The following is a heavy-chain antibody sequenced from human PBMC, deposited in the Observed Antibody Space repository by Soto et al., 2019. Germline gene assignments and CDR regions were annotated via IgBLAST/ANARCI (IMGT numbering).Heavy chain of an antibody. Sequence: PXESLRLPCVVSGFTFSTYSINGVRQAPGKGLEWVSSISSRSDIYYADSVKGRFTISRDNAKNSVSLQMNSLRAEDTAVYYCAREYTAWPLAYGLDVWGQGTTVTVSS. D-gene: IGHD2-2*02. CDR1: GFTFSTYS. CDR3: AREYTAWPLAYGLDV. V-gene: IGHV3-21*01. J-gene: IGHJ6*02. CDR2: ISSRSDI.